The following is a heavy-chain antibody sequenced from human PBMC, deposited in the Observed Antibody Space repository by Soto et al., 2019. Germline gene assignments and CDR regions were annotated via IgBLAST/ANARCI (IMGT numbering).Heavy chain of an antibody. J-gene: IGHJ4*02. D-gene: IGHD4-17*01. CDR3: ASGDAWEALLAH. CDR2: IYFSGST. CDR1: GASINSGGYY. V-gene: IGHV4-31*03. Sequence: QVQLQESGPGLVKPSETLSLTCTVSGASINSGGYYWSWIRQLPGKGLEWIGYIYFSGSTYYNPSLESRVTISLDTSQNQFSLKLSSVTAADTAMYFCASGDAWEALLAHWGQGILVTVSS.